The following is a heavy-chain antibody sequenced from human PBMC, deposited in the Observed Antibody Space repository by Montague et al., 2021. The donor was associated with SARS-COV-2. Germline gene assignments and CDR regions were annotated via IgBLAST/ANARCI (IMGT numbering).Heavy chain of an antibody. CDR2: ISYDGSNK. J-gene: IGHJ6*02. D-gene: IGHD2-8*02. Sequence: SLRLSCAASGFTFSSYAMHWVRQAPGKGLEWVAVISYDGSNKYYADSVKGRFTISRDNSKNTLYPQMNSLRAEDTAVYYCAGVLVDYYGMDVWGQGTTVTVSS. CDR3: AGVLVDYYGMDV. V-gene: IGHV3-30*04. CDR1: GFTFSSYA.